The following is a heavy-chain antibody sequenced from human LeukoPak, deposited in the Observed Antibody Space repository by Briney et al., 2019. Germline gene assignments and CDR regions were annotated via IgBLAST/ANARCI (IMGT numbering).Heavy chain of an antibody. CDR3: ARASLRGDYFDY. Sequence: GGSLRLSCAASGFTFSSYGMHWVRQAPGKGLEWVAVISYDGSNKYYADSVKGRFTISRENAKNSLYLQMNSLRAGDTAMYYCARASLRGDYFDYWGQGTLVTVSS. V-gene: IGHV3-30*03. CDR2: ISYDGSNK. CDR1: GFTFSSYG. D-gene: IGHD5/OR15-5a*01. J-gene: IGHJ4*02.